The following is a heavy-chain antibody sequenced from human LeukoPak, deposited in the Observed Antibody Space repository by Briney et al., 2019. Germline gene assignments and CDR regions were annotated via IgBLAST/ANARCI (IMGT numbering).Heavy chain of an antibody. CDR1: GYTFTSYG. D-gene: IGHD3-3*01. Sequence: ASVKVSXKASGYTFTSYGISWVRQAPGQGLEWMGWISAYNGNTNYAQKVQGRVTMTTDKSTSTAYMELRSLRSDDTAVYYCARGKDTYYDFWSGYPGRPTVFDPWGQGTLVTVSS. V-gene: IGHV1-18*01. CDR3: ARGKDTYYDFWSGYPGRPTVFDP. CDR2: ISAYNGNT. J-gene: IGHJ5*02.